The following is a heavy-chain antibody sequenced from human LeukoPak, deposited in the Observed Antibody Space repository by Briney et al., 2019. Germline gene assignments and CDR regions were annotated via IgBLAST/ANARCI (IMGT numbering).Heavy chain of an antibody. CDR1: GYTFTDYY. Sequence: ASVKVSCKAPGYTFTDYYIHWVRQAPGQGLEWMGCIDPDSGGTKYGQKFQGRVTMTRDTSINTAYMELSRLRSDDTAVYYCAGEYYDSTSIKYAFDIWGQGTMVTVSS. CDR3: AGEYYDSTSIKYAFDI. V-gene: IGHV1-2*02. J-gene: IGHJ3*02. CDR2: IDPDSGGT. D-gene: IGHD3-22*01.